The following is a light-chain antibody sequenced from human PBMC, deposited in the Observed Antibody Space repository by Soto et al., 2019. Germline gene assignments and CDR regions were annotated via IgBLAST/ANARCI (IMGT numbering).Light chain of an antibody. CDR3: QQYASSPLT. Sequence: EIVLTQSPGTLSVSPGERATLSCRASQSVGRNYLAWYQQKPGQAPRLLIHGASNRATGIPERFSGSGSGTDFTLTISRLEPVDFAVYNCQQYASSPLTFGGGTQVETK. CDR1: QSVGRNY. CDR2: GAS. J-gene: IGKJ4*01. V-gene: IGKV3-20*01.